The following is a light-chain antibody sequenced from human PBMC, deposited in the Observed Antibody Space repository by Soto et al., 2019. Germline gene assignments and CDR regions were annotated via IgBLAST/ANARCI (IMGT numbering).Light chain of an antibody. CDR1: QSVSNY. V-gene: IGKV3-11*01. CDR2: DAS. J-gene: IGKJ3*01. Sequence: EIVLTQSPATLSLSPGERATLSCRASQSVSNYWALYQQKPGQAPRLLIYDASSMDTGIPARFSGSGSGTDVTLTISSLEPEDFAVYYCQQRSDWIFSFGPGSKVDIK. CDR3: QQRSDWIFS.